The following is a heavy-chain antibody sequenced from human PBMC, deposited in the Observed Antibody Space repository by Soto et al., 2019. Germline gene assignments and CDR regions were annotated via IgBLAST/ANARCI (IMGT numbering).Heavy chain of an antibody. CDR2: INPKNGDT. J-gene: IGHJ4*02. CDR3: AGSTVLETGVAPFDF. D-gene: IGHD2-8*02. CDR1: GGTFSSYA. V-gene: IGHV1-2*02. Sequence: ASVKVSCKASGGTFSSYAISWVRQAPGQRPEWMGWINPKNGDTIYTQKFQGRVTMTRDTSISTAFMELSRLNSDDTAVYFCAGSTVLETGVAPFDFWGQGTLITVCS.